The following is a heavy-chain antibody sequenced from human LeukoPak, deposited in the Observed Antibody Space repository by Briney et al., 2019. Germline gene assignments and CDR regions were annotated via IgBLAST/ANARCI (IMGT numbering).Heavy chain of an antibody. D-gene: IGHD6-6*01. CDR1: GYSFTSYW. V-gene: IGHV5-51*01. CDR2: IYPGDSDT. CDR3: ARRRGYSSSSGGTYYFDY. Sequence: KGGESLKISCKGSGYSFTSYWIGWVRQLPGKGLEWMGIIYPGDSDTRYSPPFQGQVTISADKSISAAYLQWSSLKASDTAMYYCARRRGYSSSSGGTYYFDYWGQGTLVTVSS. J-gene: IGHJ4*02.